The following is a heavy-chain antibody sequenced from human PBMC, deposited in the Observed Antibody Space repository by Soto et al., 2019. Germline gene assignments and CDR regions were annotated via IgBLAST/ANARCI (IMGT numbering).Heavy chain of an antibody. CDR2: VNEDGSEK. J-gene: IGHJ6*02. CDR1: GLTFSNYY. V-gene: IGHV3-7*01. Sequence: EVQLVESGGGLVQPGGSLRLSCAASGLTFSNYYMSWVRQAQGKGLEWVANVNEDGSEKYYVDSVKGRFTVSRDNARNSLYLQMNSLRAEDTAVYYCAKDLGTVSKVYGMDVWGQGTTVTVSS. CDR3: AKDLGTVSKVYGMDV. D-gene: IGHD4-17*01.